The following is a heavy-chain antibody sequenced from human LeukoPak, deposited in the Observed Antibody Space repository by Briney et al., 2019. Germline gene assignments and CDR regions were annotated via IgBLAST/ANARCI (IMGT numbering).Heavy chain of an antibody. D-gene: IGHD5-18*01. J-gene: IGHJ5*02. Sequence: GGSLRLSCAASGFTFSSYSMNWVRQAPGKGLEWVSSISSSSSYIYYADSVKGRFTISRDNAKNSLYLQMNSLRAEDTAVYYCARDGNSYGFWGSHWFDPWGQGTLVTVSS. CDR1: GFTFSSYS. CDR2: ISSSSSYI. V-gene: IGHV3-21*01. CDR3: ARDGNSYGFWGSHWFDP.